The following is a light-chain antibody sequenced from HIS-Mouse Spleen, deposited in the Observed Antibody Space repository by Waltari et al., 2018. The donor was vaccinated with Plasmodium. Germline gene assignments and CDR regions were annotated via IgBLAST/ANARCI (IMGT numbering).Light chain of an antibody. Sequence: QSALTQPASVSGSPGRSIPISCTATSSDGGRYNFDFWYQQHPGQAPTHMVYEGSKRPLGVSNCFSGSKSGNTASLTISGLQAEDEADYYCCSYAGSSTLVVFGGWTKLTVL. CDR1: SSDGGRYNF. CDR2: EGS. V-gene: IGLV2-23*01. J-gene: IGLJ2*01. CDR3: CSYAGSSTLVV.